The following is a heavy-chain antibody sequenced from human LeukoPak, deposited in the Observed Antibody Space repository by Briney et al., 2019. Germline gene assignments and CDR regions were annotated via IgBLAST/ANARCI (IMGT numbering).Heavy chain of an antibody. J-gene: IGHJ5*02. D-gene: IGHD6-19*01. CDR1: GYTFTSYY. CDR3: ARGLSVAGLYNWFDP. Sequence: ASVKVSCKASGYTFTSYYMHWVRQAPGQGLEWMGIINPSGGSTSYAQKFQGRVTMTRDTSTSTVYMGLSSLRSEDTAVYYCARGLSVAGLYNWFDPWGQGTLVTVSS. CDR2: INPSGGST. V-gene: IGHV1-46*01.